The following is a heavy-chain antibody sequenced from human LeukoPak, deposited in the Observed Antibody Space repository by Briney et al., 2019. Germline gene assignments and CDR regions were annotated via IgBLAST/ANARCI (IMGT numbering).Heavy chain of an antibody. CDR2: INPNNGAT. D-gene: IGHD5-18*01. Sequence: GASVKVSCKGSVYTFTGYYMHWVRQAPGQGLEWMGWINPNNGATTYAQKFQGRVSLTRDTSISTAYMELSRLQSDDTALYYCAREDVGQRAMETWGQGTLVTVSS. CDR1: VYTFTGYY. V-gene: IGHV1-2*02. CDR3: AREDVGQRAMET. J-gene: IGHJ4*02.